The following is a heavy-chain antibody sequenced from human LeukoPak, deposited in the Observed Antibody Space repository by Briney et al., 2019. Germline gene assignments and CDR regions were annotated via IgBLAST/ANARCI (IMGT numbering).Heavy chain of an antibody. CDR2: ISVSSSSI. V-gene: IGHV3-11*04. CDR1: GFTFSDYY. Sequence: GGSLRLSCAASGFTFSDYYMSWIRQAPGKGLEWVSYISVSSSSIYYADSVKGRFTISRDNAKNSLYLQMNSLRAEDTAAYYCARFMPDTADFDYWGQGTLVTVSS. J-gene: IGHJ4*02. D-gene: IGHD5-18*01. CDR3: ARFMPDTADFDY.